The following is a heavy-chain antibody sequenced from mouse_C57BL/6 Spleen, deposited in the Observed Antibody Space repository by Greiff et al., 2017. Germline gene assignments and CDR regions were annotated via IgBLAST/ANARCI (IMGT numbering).Heavy chain of an antibody. V-gene: IGHV8-12*01. Sequence: QVQLKESGPGILQSSQTLSLTCSFSGFSLSTSGMGVSWIRQPSGKGLEWLAHIYWDDDKRYNPSLKRRVTISKDTSRNQVFLKINSVDTADTATYYCARRDYGSSYGYYFDYWGQGTTLTVSS. CDR3: ARRDYGSSYGYYFDY. D-gene: IGHD1-1*01. CDR1: GFSLSTSGMG. J-gene: IGHJ2*01. CDR2: IYWDDDK.